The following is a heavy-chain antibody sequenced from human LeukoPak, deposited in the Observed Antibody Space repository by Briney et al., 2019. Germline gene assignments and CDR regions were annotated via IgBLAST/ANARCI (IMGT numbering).Heavy chain of an antibody. CDR3: ANRLSYGDHNDPIFDY. V-gene: IGHV4-38-2*02. CDR1: GYSIGSGYY. CDR2: IYHSGST. D-gene: IGHD4-17*01. Sequence: PSETLSLTCTVSGYSIGSGYYWGWIRQPPGKGLEWIGSIYHSGSTYYNPSLKSRVTISVDTSKNQFSLKLSSVTAADTAVYYCANRLSYGDHNDPIFDYWGQGTLVTVSS. J-gene: IGHJ4*02.